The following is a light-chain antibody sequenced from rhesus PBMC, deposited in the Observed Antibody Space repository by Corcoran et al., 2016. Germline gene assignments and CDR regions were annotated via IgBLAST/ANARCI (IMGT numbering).Light chain of an antibody. Sequence: DIQMTQSPSSLSASVGDTVTIICRASKSISSRLDWYQQKPGKAPKLLIDKAINLQSGDPSRLSGSGSWPDFTLPIGSLRPEDFATYYCLQYSSGPYTFGQGAKVEIK. V-gene: IGKV1-22*01. CDR1: KSISSR. J-gene: IGKJ2*01. CDR3: LQYSSGPYT. CDR2: KAI.